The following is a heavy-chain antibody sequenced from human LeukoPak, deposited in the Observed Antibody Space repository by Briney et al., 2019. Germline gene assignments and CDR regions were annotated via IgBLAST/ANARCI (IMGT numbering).Heavy chain of an antibody. Sequence: ASVKVSFKASGYTFTGYYMHWVRQAPGQGLEWMGWINPNSGGTNYAQKFQGRVTMTEDTSTDTAYMELTSLRSEDSGVYFCAAGGIYSLLDYWGQGTLVTVSS. CDR2: INPNSGGT. V-gene: IGHV1-2*02. CDR3: AAGGIYSLLDY. CDR1: GYTFTGYY. J-gene: IGHJ4*02. D-gene: IGHD3-10*01.